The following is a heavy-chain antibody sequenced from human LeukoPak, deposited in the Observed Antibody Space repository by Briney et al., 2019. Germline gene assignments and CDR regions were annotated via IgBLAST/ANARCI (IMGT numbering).Heavy chain of an antibody. V-gene: IGHV1-2*02. Sequence: ASVKVSCKASGYTFTGYYMHWVRQAPGQGLEWMGWINPNSGGTNYAQKFQGRVTMTRDTSISTAYMELSSLRSEDTAVYYCARDPGWGSGSYAGRPNWFDPWGQGTLVTVSS. CDR1: GYTFTGYY. CDR2: INPNSGGT. J-gene: IGHJ5*02. D-gene: IGHD3-10*01. CDR3: ARDPGWGSGSYAGRPNWFDP.